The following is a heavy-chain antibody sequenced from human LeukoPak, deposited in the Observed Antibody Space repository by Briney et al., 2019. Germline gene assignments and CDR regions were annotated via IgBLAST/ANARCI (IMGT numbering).Heavy chain of an antibody. V-gene: IGHV4-4*07. Sequence: SETLSLTCTVSGGSISSYYWSWIRQPAGKGLEWTGRIYTSGSTNYNPSLKSRVTMSLDTSKNQFSLKLSSVTAADTAVYYCARDSRYNWNGGFDYWGQGTLVSVSS. CDR2: IYTSGST. CDR1: GGSISSYY. CDR3: ARDSRYNWNGGFDY. J-gene: IGHJ4*01. D-gene: IGHD1-1*01.